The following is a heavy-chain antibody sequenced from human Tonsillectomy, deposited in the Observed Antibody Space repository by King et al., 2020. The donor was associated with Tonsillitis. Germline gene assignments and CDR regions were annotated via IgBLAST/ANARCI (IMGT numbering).Heavy chain of an antibody. CDR1: GFTFDDYA. CDR3: AKTHYGDYGFDY. V-gene: IGHV3-9*01. D-gene: IGHD4-17*01. J-gene: IGHJ4*02. Sequence: VQLVESGGGLVQPGRSLRLSCAASGFTFDDYAMHWVRQAPGKGLEWVSGISLKSGSIGYADSVKGRLTISRDNAKNSLYLQMNSRRAEDTALYYCAKTHYGDYGFDYWGQGTLVTVSS. CDR2: ISLKSGSI.